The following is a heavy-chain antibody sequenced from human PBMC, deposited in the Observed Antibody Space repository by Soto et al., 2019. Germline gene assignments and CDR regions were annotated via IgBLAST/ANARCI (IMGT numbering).Heavy chain of an antibody. J-gene: IGHJ5*02. D-gene: IGHD2-2*01. V-gene: IGHV4-30-4*01. CDR3: ARCVVFPPTSPIRGCFAP. CDR2: IYRGGST. CDR1: GDSISSGDYF. Sequence: PSETLSLTCTVSGDSISSGDYFWSWIRQPPGKGLEWIGYIYRGGSTYNNPSLRSRVTISADTSRNQFSLKLTSATAADTAIYYCARCVVFPPTSPIRGCFAPWGQRSLVTSPQ.